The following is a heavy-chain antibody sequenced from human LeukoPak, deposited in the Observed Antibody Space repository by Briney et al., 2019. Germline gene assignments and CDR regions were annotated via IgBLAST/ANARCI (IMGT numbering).Heavy chain of an antibody. CDR1: GFTFASYA. CDR3: ARDMAYGSGSYPPWFDP. J-gene: IGHJ5*02. D-gene: IGHD3-10*01. CDR2: ISGSSDNT. Sequence: GGSLRLSCAASGFTFASYAMNWVRQAPGKGLEWVSAISGSSDNTYYAGSVKGRFTISRDNAKNSLYLQMNSLRAEDTAVYYCARDMAYGSGSYPPWFDPWGQGTLVAVSS. V-gene: IGHV3-21*01.